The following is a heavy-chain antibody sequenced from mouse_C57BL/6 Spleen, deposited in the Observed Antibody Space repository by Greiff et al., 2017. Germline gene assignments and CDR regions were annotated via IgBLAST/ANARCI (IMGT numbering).Heavy chain of an antibody. J-gene: IGHJ2*01. D-gene: IGHD2-3*01. V-gene: IGHV1-20*01. CDR1: GYSFTGYF. CDR3: AGSICGGYCVYYFDD. CDR2: INPYNGDT. Sequence: VQLQQSGPELVKPGDSVKISCKASGYSFTGYFMNWVMQSHGKSLEWIGRINPYNGDTFYNQKFKGKATLTADKTSSTAHMELRSLTSADSAVYYCAGSICGGYCVYYFDDWGQGTTLTVSS.